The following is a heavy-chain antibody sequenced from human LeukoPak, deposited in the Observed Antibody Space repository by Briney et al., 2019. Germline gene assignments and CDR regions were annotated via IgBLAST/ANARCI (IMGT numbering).Heavy chain of an antibody. D-gene: IGHD4-17*01. J-gene: IGHJ5*02. CDR2: IVPSDSYT. CDR3: TRSLTTTVTTRFDP. CDR1: RYSFTNSW. Sequence: GEALKISCKGSRYSFTNSWISWVRQMPGKGVEWMRKIVPSDSYTNYSPSFQGHVTMSADKSTSTVYLQWSGLKASDTAMYYCTRSLTTTVTTRFDPWGQGTLVTVSS. V-gene: IGHV5-10-1*01.